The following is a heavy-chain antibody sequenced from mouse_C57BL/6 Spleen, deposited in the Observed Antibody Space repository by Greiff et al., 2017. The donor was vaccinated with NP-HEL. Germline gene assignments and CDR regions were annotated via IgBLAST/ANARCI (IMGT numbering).Heavy chain of an antibody. J-gene: IGHJ4*01. CDR1: GFTFSDYG. CDR3: ARRRLRQDAMDY. D-gene: IGHD2-4*01. Sequence: EVKLEESGGGLVKPGGSLKLSCAASGFTFSDYGMHWVRQAPEKGLEWVAYISSGSSTIYYADTVKGRFTISRDNAKNTLFLQMTSLRSEDTAMYYCARRRLRQDAMDYWGQGTSVTVSS. V-gene: IGHV5-17*01. CDR2: ISSGSSTI.